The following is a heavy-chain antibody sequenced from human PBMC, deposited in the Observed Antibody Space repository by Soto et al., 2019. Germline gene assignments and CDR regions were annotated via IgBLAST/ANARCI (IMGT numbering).Heavy chain of an antibody. J-gene: IGHJ4*02. CDR2: IYSGGST. V-gene: IGHV3-53*01. CDR3: ARVPRSGYYNC. CDR1: GFTVSSNY. D-gene: IGHD3-22*01. Sequence: EVQLVESGGGLIQPGGSLRLSCAASGFTVSSNYMSWVRQAPGKGLEWVSVIYSGGSTYYADSVKGRFTISRDNSKNTLYLQMNTLRAEDPAVYYCARVPRSGYYNCWGQGTLVTVSS.